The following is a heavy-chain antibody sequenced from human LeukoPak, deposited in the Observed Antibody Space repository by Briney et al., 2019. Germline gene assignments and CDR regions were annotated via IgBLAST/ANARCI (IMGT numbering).Heavy chain of an antibody. CDR3: AKDVPGCSSTSCPADY. CDR2: ISYDGSNK. J-gene: IGHJ4*02. V-gene: IGHV3-30*18. CDR1: GFTFSSYG. D-gene: IGHD2-2*01. Sequence: PGGSLRLSCAASGFTFSSYGMHWVRQAPGKGLEWVAVISYDGSNKYYADSVKGRFTISRDNSKNTLYLQMNSLRAEDTAVYYCAKDVPGCSSTSCPADYWGQGTLVTVSS.